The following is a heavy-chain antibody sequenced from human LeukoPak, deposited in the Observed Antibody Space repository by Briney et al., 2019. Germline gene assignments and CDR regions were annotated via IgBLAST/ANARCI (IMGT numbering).Heavy chain of an antibody. D-gene: IGHD3-10*01. Sequence: PSETLSLTCTVSGGSISSSSYYWGWIRQPPGKGLEWIGSIYYSGSTYYNPSLKSRVTISVDTSKNRFSLKLSSVTAADTAVYYCARPTILWFGTNGWFDPWGQRTLVTVSS. CDR3: ARPTILWFGTNGWFDP. CDR1: GGSISSSSYY. V-gene: IGHV4-39*01. CDR2: IYYSGST. J-gene: IGHJ5*02.